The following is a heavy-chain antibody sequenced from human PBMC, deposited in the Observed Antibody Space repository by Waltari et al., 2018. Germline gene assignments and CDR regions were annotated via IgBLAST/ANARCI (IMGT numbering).Heavy chain of an antibody. J-gene: IGHJ4*02. CDR3: ARYGSGRN. V-gene: IGHV4-61*01. D-gene: IGHD3-10*01. CDR2: IYYSGST. Sequence: QVQLQESGPGLVKPSETLSLTCTVSGGSVSSGSYYWSWIRQPPGKGLGWIGYIYYSGSTNYNPSLKSVVPMSVDTSKNQFSLKLSSVTAADTAVYYCARYGSGRNWGQGTLVTVSS. CDR1: GGSVSSGSYY.